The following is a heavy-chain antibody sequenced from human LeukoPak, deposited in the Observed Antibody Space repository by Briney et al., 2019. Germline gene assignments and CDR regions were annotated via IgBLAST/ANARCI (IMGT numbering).Heavy chain of an antibody. V-gene: IGHV3-11*01. Sequence: GGSLRLSCAASGFTFSDYYMSWIRQAPGKGLEWVSYISSSGSTIYYADSVKGRFTISRDNSKNTLYLQMNSLRAEDTAVYYCAKVGYYDSSGYYAFDIWGQGTMVTVSS. CDR2: ISSSGSTI. J-gene: IGHJ3*02. CDR1: GFTFSDYY. CDR3: AKVGYYDSSGYYAFDI. D-gene: IGHD3-22*01.